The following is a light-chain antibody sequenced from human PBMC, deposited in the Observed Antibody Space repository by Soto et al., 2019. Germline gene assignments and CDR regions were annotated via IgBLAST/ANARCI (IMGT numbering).Light chain of an antibody. CDR2: GAS. J-gene: IGKJ1*01. CDR1: QGVISS. CDR3: QQYDDWPWT. V-gene: IGKV3-15*01. Sequence: EVVMTQSPATLSVSPVDTATLSCRASQGVISSLAWYQQKPGQAPRLLIYGASTRAAYFPARFSGSGSGTEFILTISSLQSEDFAFYYCQQYDDWPWTFGQGTKVDI.